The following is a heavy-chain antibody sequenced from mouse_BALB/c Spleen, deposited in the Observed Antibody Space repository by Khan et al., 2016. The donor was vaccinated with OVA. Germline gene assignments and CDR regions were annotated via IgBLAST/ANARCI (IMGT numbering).Heavy chain of an antibody. CDR2: ISYSGST. CDR3: ARSIMAN. Sequence: QLEESGPGLVKPSQSLSLTCTVTGYSITSDYAWNWIRQFPGNKLEWMGYISYSGSTSYNPSLKSRISITRDTSTTQFFLQFNSVTTEDAATYYCARSIMANWGQGTTLTVSS. J-gene: IGHJ2*01. V-gene: IGHV3-2*02. CDR1: GYSITSDYA.